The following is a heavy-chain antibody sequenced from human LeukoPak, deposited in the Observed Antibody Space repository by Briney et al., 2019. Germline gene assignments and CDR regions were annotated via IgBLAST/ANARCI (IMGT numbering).Heavy chain of an antibody. CDR2: ISGSGGST. Sequence: HPGGSLRLSCAASGFTFSSYAMSWVRQAPGKGLEWVSAISGSGGSTYYADSVKGRFTISRDNSKNTLYLQMNSLRAEDTAVYYCAKERSVGQLVPAADARHIEQQLVQPFDYWGQGTLVTVSS. J-gene: IGHJ4*02. CDR1: GFTFSSYA. CDR3: AKERSVGQLVPAADARHIEQQLVQPFDY. D-gene: IGHD6-13*01. V-gene: IGHV3-23*01.